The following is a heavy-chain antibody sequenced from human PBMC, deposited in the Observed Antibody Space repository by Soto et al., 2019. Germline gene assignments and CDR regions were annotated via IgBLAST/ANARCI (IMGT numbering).Heavy chain of an antibody. Sequence: QVQLVQSGAELKKPGSSVKVSCKASGGTFSNYAITCVRQAPGQGLEWLGRIIPIFGTTDYAQKFQGRVTITADESTTTAYMELSSLRSDDTAVYYCAKDGGREGYYGNWFDPWGQGTRVTVSS. D-gene: IGHD3-10*01. CDR2: IIPIFGTT. CDR3: AKDGGREGYYGNWFDP. J-gene: IGHJ5*02. V-gene: IGHV1-69*15. CDR1: GGTFSNYA.